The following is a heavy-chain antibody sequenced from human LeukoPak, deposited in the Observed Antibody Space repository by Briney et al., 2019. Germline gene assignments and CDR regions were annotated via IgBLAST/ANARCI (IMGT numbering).Heavy chain of an antibody. J-gene: IGHJ4*02. V-gene: IGHV4-39*07. CDR3: ARVYPEQYFDY. D-gene: IGHD1-14*01. CDR1: GDSISSSSYY. Sequence: SETLSLTCTVSGDSISSSSYYWGWIRQPPGKGLEWIGNIYHTGSTYYNASLKSRVTISVDTSKNQFSLRLSSVTAADTAVYYCARVYPEQYFDYWGQGTLVTVSS. CDR2: IYHTGST.